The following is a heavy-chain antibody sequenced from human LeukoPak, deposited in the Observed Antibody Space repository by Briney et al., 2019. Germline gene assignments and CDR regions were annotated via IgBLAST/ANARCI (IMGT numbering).Heavy chain of an antibody. CDR3: ARDQLPLITVTTYLVDY. CDR2: ISYDGSNK. J-gene: IGHJ4*02. V-gene: IGHV3-30*04. CDR1: GFTFSSYA. D-gene: IGHD4-17*01. Sequence: GGSLRPSCAASGFTFSSYAMHWVRQAPGKGLDWVAVISYDGSNKYYADSVKGRFTISRDNSKNTLYLQMNSLRAEDTAVYYCARDQLPLITVTTYLVDYWGQGTLVTVSA.